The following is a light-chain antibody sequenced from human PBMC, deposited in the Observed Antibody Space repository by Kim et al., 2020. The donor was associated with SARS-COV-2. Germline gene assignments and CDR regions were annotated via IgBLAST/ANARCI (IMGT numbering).Light chain of an antibody. CDR1: QSVISSY. V-gene: IGKV3-20*01. J-gene: IGKJ4*01. CDR3: QQYGDSLT. Sequence: LSPGDEATLLCRASQSVISSYLAWYHQKPGQPPRLLIYGTSNRASGIPDRFSGSGSGTHFSLTINRLEPEDCGVYFCQQYGDSLTFGLGTKVDIK. CDR2: GTS.